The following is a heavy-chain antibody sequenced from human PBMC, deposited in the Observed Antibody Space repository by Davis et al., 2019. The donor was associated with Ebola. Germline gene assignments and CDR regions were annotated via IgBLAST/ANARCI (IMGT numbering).Heavy chain of an antibody. V-gene: IGHV5-10-1*01. CDR2: FDPSDSYT. CDR3: ATQPYYYYGMDV. D-gene: IGHD2-2*01. Sequence: GESLKISCKGSGYSFTTYWISWVRQMPGKGLEWMGRFDPSDSYTSYSPSFQGHVTFSADKSISTAYLQWSSLKASDTAMYYCATQPYYYYGMDVWGQGTTVTVSS. CDR1: GYSFTTYW. J-gene: IGHJ6*02.